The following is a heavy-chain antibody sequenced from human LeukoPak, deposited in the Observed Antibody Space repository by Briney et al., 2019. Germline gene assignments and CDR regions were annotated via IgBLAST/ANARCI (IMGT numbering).Heavy chain of an antibody. Sequence: SVKVSFKASGGTFSSYAISWVRQAPGQGLEWMGGIIPIFGTANYAQKFQGRVTITADESTSTAYMELRSLRSDDTAVYYCVKNAGLTVTTIDYWGQGTLVTVSS. D-gene: IGHD4-17*01. CDR1: GGTFSSYA. CDR2: IIPIFGTA. J-gene: IGHJ4*02. V-gene: IGHV1-69*13. CDR3: VKNAGLTVTTIDY.